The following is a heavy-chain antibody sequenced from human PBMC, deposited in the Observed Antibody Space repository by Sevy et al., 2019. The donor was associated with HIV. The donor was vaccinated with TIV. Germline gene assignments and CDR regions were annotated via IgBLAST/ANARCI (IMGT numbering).Heavy chain of an antibody. D-gene: IGHD3-22*01. CDR3: ARSVLNNYYDTSGPFDY. Sequence: GGSPRLSCAASGFTFSSYAMHWVRQAPGKGLEWVAVISYDGSNKYYAYSVKGRFTISRDNSKNTLYLQMNSLRAEDTAVYYCARSVLNNYYDTSGPFDYWGQGTLVTVSS. CDR1: GFTFSSYA. J-gene: IGHJ4*02. V-gene: IGHV3-30-3*01. CDR2: ISYDGSNK.